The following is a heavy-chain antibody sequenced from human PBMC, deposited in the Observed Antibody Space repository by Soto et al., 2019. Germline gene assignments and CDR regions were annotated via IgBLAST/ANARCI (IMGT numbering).Heavy chain of an antibody. CDR1: GDTLNNYA. J-gene: IGHJ4*02. CDR2: ILPIFKTP. CDR3: AALASGGYFFQY. V-gene: IGHV1-69*01. D-gene: IGHD5-12*01. Sequence: QVQLVQSGAEVKKPGSSVKVSCKASGDTLNNYAINWVRQAPGQGLEWMGGILPIFKTPAYAQKFQGRVRMAADESRSTAYMEVSSLRSDDTAVYFCAALASGGYFFQYWGQGTLVTVSS.